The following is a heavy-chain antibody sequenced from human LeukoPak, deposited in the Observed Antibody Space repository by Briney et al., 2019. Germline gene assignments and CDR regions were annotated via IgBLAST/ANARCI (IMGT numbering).Heavy chain of an antibody. CDR1: GFTFSNYA. D-gene: IGHD6-19*01. CDR2: ISSGAGTT. J-gene: IGHJ5*02. CDR3: AKDLEQSYSGWSASYDA. V-gene: IGHV3-23*01. Sequence: GGSPRLSCAASGFTFSNYAMSWVRQVPGKWLEWVSAISSGAGTTGYADSVKGRFTISRVNSKSTIYLQMNSLRAEDTAVYYCAKDLEQSYSGWSASYDAWGQGTLVTVSS.